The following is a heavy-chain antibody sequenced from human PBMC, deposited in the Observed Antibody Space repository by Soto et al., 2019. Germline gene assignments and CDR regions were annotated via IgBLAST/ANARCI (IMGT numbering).Heavy chain of an antibody. CDR3: AYGGSAEGYFDS. V-gene: IGHV4-59*01. Sequence: SETLSLTCTVSGASISSYYWSWVRQPPGKGLEWIGYFYYSGSTNYNPSLKSRVSMSVDTSKKQFSLKLSSVTAADTAAYYCAYGGSAEGYFDSWGQGALVTVSS. CDR1: GASISSYY. J-gene: IGHJ4*02. CDR2: FYYSGST. D-gene: IGHD1-26*01.